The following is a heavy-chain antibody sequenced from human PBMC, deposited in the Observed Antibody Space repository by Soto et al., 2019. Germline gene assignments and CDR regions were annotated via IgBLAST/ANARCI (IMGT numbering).Heavy chain of an antibody. D-gene: IGHD3-10*01. CDR2: ISAYNGNT. Sequence: QVQLVQSGAEVKKPGASVKVSCKASGYTFTSYGISWVRQAPGPGLEWMGWISAYNGNTNYAQKLPGRVNMTTDTHPRTAYIGRSEFRSDATPLFYFATHPHHSFCLCILPHYSGTHLGGKGTT. J-gene: IGHJ6*04. V-gene: IGHV1-18*01. CDR3: ATHPHHSFCLCILPHYSGTHL. CDR1: GYTFTSYG.